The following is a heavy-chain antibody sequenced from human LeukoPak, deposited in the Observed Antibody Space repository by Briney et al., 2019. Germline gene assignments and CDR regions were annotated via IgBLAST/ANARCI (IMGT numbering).Heavy chain of an antibody. Sequence: PGGSLRLSCAASGFTFTSYGMHWVRQAPGKGLEWVAFIQFDGSNKYYADSVKDRFTISRDNSKNTLYLQMTSLRAEDTAVYYCARDQDSSGYYFYWYFDLWGRGTLVTVSS. CDR3: ARDQDSSGYYFYWYFDL. CDR2: IQFDGSNK. V-gene: IGHV3-30*02. D-gene: IGHD3-22*01. J-gene: IGHJ2*01. CDR1: GFTFTSYG.